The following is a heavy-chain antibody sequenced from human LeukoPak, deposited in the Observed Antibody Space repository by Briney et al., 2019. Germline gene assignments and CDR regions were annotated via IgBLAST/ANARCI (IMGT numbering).Heavy chain of an antibody. CDR3: ARQTTAMAPIDY. V-gene: IGHV4-59*08. J-gene: IGHJ4*02. CDR1: SGSISSYY. D-gene: IGHD5-18*01. Sequence: SETLSLTCTVSSGSISSYYWSWIRQAPGKGLEWIGYIYYSGSTNYNPSLKSRVTISVDTPKNQFSLKLNSVTAADTAVYYCARQTTAMAPIDYWGQGTLVTVSS. CDR2: IYYSGST.